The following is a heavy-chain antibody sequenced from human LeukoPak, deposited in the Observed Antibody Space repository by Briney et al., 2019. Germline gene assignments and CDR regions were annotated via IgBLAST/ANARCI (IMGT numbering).Heavy chain of an antibody. J-gene: IGHJ4*02. CDR2: VYNTGTT. CDR1: GGSISSYY. V-gene: IGHV4-4*08. CDR3: ARGSPEAGSFFDY. D-gene: IGHD6-19*01. Sequence: SETLSLTCTVSGGSISSYYWSWIRQPPGEGLEWIAYVYNTGTTSYNPSLKSRATVSADTSRNQFSLKVASVTAADTAVYYCARGSPEAGSFFDYWGQGALVIVS.